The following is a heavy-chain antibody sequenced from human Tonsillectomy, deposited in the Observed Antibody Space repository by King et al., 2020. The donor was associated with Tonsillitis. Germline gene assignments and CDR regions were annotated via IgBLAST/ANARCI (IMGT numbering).Heavy chain of an antibody. J-gene: IGHJ4*02. CDR1: GFTFDDYA. D-gene: IGHD6-19*01. CDR2: ISGDGGST. Sequence: EVQLVESGGGVVRPGGSLRVSCVASGFTFDDYAMHWVRQAPGKGLEWASLISGDGGSTFYADSVKGRFTISRDSSKNSLFLQMNSLRTEDTALYYCVRGGQWLLPFWGQGTLVTVSS. CDR3: VRGGQWLLPF. V-gene: IGHV3-43*02.